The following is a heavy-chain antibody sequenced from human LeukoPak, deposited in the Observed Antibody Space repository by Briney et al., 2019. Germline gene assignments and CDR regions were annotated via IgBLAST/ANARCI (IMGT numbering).Heavy chain of an antibody. CDR3: AELGITMIGGV. Sequence: GGSLRLSCTASGFIFSTSWMTWVRQAPGKGLEWVSYISSSGSTIYYADSVKGRFTISRDNAKNSLYLQMNSLRAEDTAVYYCAELGITMIGGVWGKGTTVTISS. D-gene: IGHD3-10*02. CDR1: GFIFSTSW. CDR2: ISSSGSTI. J-gene: IGHJ6*04. V-gene: IGHV3-48*04.